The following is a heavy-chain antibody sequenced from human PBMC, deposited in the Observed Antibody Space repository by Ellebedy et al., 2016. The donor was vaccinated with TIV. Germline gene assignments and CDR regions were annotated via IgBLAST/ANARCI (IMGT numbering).Heavy chain of an antibody. CDR3: ARRALSGYSPDY. Sequence: SETLSLTXTVSGGSIRSYYWSWIRQTPGKGLEWIANIYSNGTINHNPSLKSRVTISLDTSKNQFSLKLSSVTAADTAVYYCARRALSGYSPDYWGQGTLVTVSS. D-gene: IGHD5-12*01. CDR2: IYSNGTI. V-gene: IGHV4-59*08. CDR1: GGSIRSYY. J-gene: IGHJ4*02.